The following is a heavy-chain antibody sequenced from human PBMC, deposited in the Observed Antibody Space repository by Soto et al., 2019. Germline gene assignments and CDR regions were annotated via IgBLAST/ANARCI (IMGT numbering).Heavy chain of an antibody. J-gene: IGHJ4*02. CDR1: GFTFSNYA. V-gene: IGHV3-23*01. D-gene: IGHD3-3*02. Sequence: EVQLLESGGGLVQPGGSLRLSCAASGFTFSNYAVTWVRQAPGKGLEWVSTISGSGGSTYYADSVKGRFIISRDNSKNTLYQQMNSLRAEDTAVYYCAKDQGSISYEIDYWGQGTLVTVSS. CDR2: ISGSGGST. CDR3: AKDQGSISYEIDY.